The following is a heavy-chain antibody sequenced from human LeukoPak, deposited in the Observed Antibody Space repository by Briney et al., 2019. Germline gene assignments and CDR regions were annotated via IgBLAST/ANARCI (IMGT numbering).Heavy chain of an antibody. J-gene: IGHJ5*02. CDR3: ARDYDSSGYLNWFDP. V-gene: IGHV3-30-3*01. D-gene: IGHD3-22*01. CDR1: GFTFSSYA. CDR2: ISYDGSNK. Sequence: GGSLRLSCAASGFTFSSYAMHWVRQAPGKRLEWVAVISYDGSNKYYADSVKGRFTISRDNSKNTLYLQMNSLRAEDTAVYYCARDYDSSGYLNWFDPWGQGTLVTVSS.